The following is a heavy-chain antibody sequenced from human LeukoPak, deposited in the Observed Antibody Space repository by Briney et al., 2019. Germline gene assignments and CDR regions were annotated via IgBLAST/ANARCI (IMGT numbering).Heavy chain of an antibody. CDR1: GFTFDDYA. D-gene: IGHD3-22*01. J-gene: IGHJ4*02. V-gene: IGHV3-43*02. CDR2: ISGDGGSK. CDR3: AKVLGYYDSSGYYQEGGFDY. Sequence: GGSLRLSCAASGFTFDDYAMHWVRQAPGKGLEWVSHISGDGGSKYYADSVKGRFTISRDNSKNSLYLQMNSLRTEDTALYYCAKVLGYYDSSGYYQEGGFDYWGQGTLVTVSS.